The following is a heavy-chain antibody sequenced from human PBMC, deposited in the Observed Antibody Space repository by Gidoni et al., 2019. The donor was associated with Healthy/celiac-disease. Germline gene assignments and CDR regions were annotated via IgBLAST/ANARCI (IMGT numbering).Heavy chain of an antibody. CDR2: ISAYNGNT. V-gene: IGHV1-18*01. CDR3: ARGRRANCSGGSCYFSAYYFDY. Sequence: RQAPGQGLEWMGWISAYNGNTNYAQKLQGRVTMTTDTSTSTAYMELRSLRSDDKAVYYCARGRRANCSGGSCYFSAYYFDYWGQGTLVTVSS. D-gene: IGHD2-15*01. J-gene: IGHJ4*02.